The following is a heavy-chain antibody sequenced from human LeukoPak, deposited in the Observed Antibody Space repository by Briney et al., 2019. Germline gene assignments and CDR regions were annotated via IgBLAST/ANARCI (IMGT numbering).Heavy chain of an antibody. J-gene: IGHJ4*02. CDR3: AKEVYTAAGLSPNCFDY. Sequence: SGGSLRLSCAASGFTFSSYAMSWVRQAPGKGLEWVSAISGSGGSTYYADSVKGRFTISRDNSKNTLYLQMNSLRAEDTAVYYCAKEVYTAAGLSPNCFDYWGQGTLVTVSS. D-gene: IGHD6-13*01. CDR1: GFTFSSYA. V-gene: IGHV3-23*01. CDR2: ISGSGGST.